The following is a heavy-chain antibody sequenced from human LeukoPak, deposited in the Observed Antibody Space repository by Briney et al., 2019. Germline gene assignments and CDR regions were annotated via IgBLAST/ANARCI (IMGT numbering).Heavy chain of an antibody. Sequence: PSETLSLTCTVSGGSISSYYWSWIRQPPGKGLEWIGYIYYSGSTNYNPSLKSRVTITVDTSKNQFSLKLSSVTAADTAVYYCARLRQYYFDYWGQGTLVTVSS. CDR1: GGSISSYY. V-gene: IGHV4-59*08. J-gene: IGHJ4*02. CDR3: ARLRQYYFDY. CDR2: IYYSGST. D-gene: IGHD4-17*01.